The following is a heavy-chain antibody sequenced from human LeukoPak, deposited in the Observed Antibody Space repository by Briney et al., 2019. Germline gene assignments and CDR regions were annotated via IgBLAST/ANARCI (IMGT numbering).Heavy chain of an antibody. CDR1: EFSFSTNW. CDR2: LNEDGSVK. V-gene: IGHV3-7*01. D-gene: IGHD2-2*01. Sequence: QPGGSLRLSCAASEFSFSTNWMHWVRQTPGKGPEWVAELNEDGSVKYYVDSVKGRFTISRDNAKSLLFLQMYNLRTEDTGVYFCANVPRSTVSYWGRGTLVTVSS. CDR3: ANVPRSTVSY. J-gene: IGHJ4*02.